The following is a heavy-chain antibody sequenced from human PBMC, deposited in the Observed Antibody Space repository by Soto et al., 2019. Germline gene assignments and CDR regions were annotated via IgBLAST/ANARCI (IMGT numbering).Heavy chain of an antibody. V-gene: IGHV5-10-1*03. D-gene: IGHD1-26*01. J-gene: IGHJ6*02. CDR3: ARQSLWSNSSLYFYYGVDV. CDR1: GYIFGNYW. CDR2: VEPSGSYT. Sequence: EVQLVQSGAEVKKPGESLRISCQGSGYIFGNYWINWVRQMPGKGLEWMGRVEPSGSYTNYSPSFEGHVTISADKSINTAYLQWSGLKASDTAIYYCARQSLWSNSSLYFYYGVDVWGQGTTVTVSS.